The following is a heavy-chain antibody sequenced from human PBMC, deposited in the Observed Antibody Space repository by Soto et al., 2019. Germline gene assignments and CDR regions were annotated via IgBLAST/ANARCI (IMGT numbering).Heavy chain of an antibody. CDR1: GYTFTSYA. Sequence: QVQLVQSGAEVKKPGASVKVSYKASGYTFTSYAMHWVRQAPGQRLEWMGWINAGNGNTKYSQKFQGRVTITRDTSASTAYMELSSLRSEDTAVYYCARLAAYCSGGSCYSRAYYYMDVWGKGTPVTVSS. J-gene: IGHJ6*03. CDR2: INAGNGNT. D-gene: IGHD2-15*01. V-gene: IGHV1-3*01. CDR3: ARLAAYCSGGSCYSRAYYYMDV.